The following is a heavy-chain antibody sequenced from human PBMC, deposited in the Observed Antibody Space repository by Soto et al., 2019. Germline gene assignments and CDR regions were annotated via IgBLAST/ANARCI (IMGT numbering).Heavy chain of an antibody. V-gene: IGHV3-53*01. Sequence: GGSLRLSCAASGFTVSSNYMSWVRQAPGKGLEWVSVIYSGGSTYYADSVKGRFTISRDNSKNTLYLQMNSLRAEDTAVYYCARIIQLWTYGMDVWGQGTTVTVSS. D-gene: IGHD5-18*01. CDR2: IYSGGST. CDR3: ARIIQLWTYGMDV. CDR1: GFTVSSNY. J-gene: IGHJ6*02.